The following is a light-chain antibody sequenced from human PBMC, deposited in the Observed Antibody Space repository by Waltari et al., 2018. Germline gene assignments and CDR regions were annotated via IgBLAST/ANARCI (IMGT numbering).Light chain of an antibody. CDR1: QDISNY. Sequence: DIQMTQSPSSLSASVGDRVPITCQASQDISNYLNWYQQKPGKAPKLLIYDASNLETGGPSRFSGSGSGTDFTFTISSLQPEDIATYYCQQYDNLLALTFGGGTKVEIK. J-gene: IGKJ4*01. CDR3: QQYDNLLALT. CDR2: DAS. V-gene: IGKV1-33*01.